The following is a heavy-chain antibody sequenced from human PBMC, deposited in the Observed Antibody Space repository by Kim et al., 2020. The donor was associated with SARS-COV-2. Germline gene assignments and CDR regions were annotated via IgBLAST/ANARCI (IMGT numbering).Heavy chain of an antibody. J-gene: IGHJ6*02. CDR2: ISTYNGNT. Sequence: ASVKVSCKASGYTFTSYGISWVRQAPGQGLEWMGWISTYNGNTNYAQKLQGRVTMTTNTSTSTAYMELRSLRSDDTAVYYWSRGMVVVPAAMVGYYYYGMDVWGQGTTVTVSS. D-gene: IGHD2-2*01. CDR3: SRGMVVVPAAMVGYYYYGMDV. CDR1: GYTFTSYG. V-gene: IGHV1-18*04.